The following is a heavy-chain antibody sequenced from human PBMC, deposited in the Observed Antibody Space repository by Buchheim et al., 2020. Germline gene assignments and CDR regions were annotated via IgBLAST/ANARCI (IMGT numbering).Heavy chain of an antibody. J-gene: IGHJ5*02. D-gene: IGHD3-3*01. CDR3: AHRLDDFWSGYYQDNWFDP. CDR1: GFSLSTSGVG. CDR2: IYWDDDK. Sequence: QITLKESGPTLVKPTQTLTLTCTFSGFSLSTSGVGVGWIRQPPGKALEWLALIYWDDDKRYSPSLKSRLTITKDTSQNQVVLTMTNMDPVDTATYYCAHRLDDFWSGYYQDNWFDPWGQGTL. V-gene: IGHV2-5*02.